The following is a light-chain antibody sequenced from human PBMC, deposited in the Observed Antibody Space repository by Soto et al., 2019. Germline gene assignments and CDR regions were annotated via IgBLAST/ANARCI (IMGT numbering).Light chain of an antibody. CDR2: GAS. CDR1: QSVSSSY. V-gene: IGKV3-20*01. Sequence: EIVLTQSPGTLSLSPGEGATLSCRASQSVSSSYLAWYQQKPGQAPRLLIYGASSRATGIPDRFSGSGSGTDFTLTISRLEPEDFAVYSCQQYVSSPWTFGQGNKVEIK. J-gene: IGKJ1*01. CDR3: QQYVSSPWT.